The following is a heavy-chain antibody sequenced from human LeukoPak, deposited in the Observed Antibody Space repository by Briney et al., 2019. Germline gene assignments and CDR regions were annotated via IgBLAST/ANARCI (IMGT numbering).Heavy chain of an antibody. D-gene: IGHD7-27*01. CDR2: ISGSGGST. Sequence: GGSLRLSCAASGFTFSSYAMSWVRQAPGKGLEWVSAISGSGGSTYYADSVKSRLTITKDTSKNQVVLTMTNVDPVDTATYYCAHRLPNWGSWDVGVFDIWGQGTVVTVSS. CDR3: AHRLPNWGSWDVGVFDI. CDR1: GFTFSSYA. V-gene: IGHV3-23*01. J-gene: IGHJ3*02.